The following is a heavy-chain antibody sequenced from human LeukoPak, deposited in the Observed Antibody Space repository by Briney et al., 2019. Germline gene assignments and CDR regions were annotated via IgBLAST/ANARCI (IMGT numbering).Heavy chain of an antibody. Sequence: GSLRLSCAASGFTFSSFALSWVRQAPGKGLEWVSSISGSGDSTYYMESVKGRFTISRDNSENTLYLQMNSLRADATAVYYCAKCRSLSPAAAINYWRQGTLVTVSS. CDR2: ISGSGDST. CDR1: GFTFSSFA. CDR3: AKCRSLSPAAAINY. V-gene: IGHV3-23*01. D-gene: IGHD2-2*01. J-gene: IGHJ4*02.